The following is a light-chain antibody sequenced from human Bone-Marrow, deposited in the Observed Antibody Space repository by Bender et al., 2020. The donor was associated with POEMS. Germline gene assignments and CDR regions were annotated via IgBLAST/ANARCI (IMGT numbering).Light chain of an antibody. V-gene: IGLV1-36*01. Sequence: QSVLTQTPSVSEAPRQRVTISCSGSSSNIGKNAVNWYQQLPGKDRKLLIYYDDLLPSGVSDRISGSRSGTSASLDISGHKSESKADYYCAGWDDSLNDWVFDEGTRL. CDR3: AGWDDSLNDWV. J-gene: IGLJ3*02. CDR1: SSNIGKNA. CDR2: YDD.